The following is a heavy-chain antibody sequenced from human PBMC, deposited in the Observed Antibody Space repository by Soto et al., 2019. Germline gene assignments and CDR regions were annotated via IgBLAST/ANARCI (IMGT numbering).Heavy chain of an antibody. CDR3: ARYFTDYDFWSGYYLDY. J-gene: IGHJ4*02. Sequence: SETLSLTCTVSGGSISSYYWSWIRQPPGKGLEWIGYIYYSGSTNYNPSLKSRVTISVDTSKNQFSLKLSSVTAADTAVYYCARYFTDYDFWSGYYLDYWGQGTLVTVSS. CDR2: IYYSGST. CDR1: GGSISSYY. V-gene: IGHV4-59*01. D-gene: IGHD3-3*01.